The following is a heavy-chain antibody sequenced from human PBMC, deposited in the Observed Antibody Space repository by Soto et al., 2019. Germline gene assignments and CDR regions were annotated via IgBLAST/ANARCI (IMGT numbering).Heavy chain of an antibody. CDR1: GFTFSSYA. Sequence: PGGSLSPPYAAPGFTFSSYAMSWVRQAPGEGLEWVSAISGCGGSTYYADSVKGRFTISRDKSKNTLYLQMNSLRAEDTAVYYCAKVGALTAVAASDYWGQGTLVTVSS. CDR3: AKVGALTAVAASDY. V-gene: IGHV3-23*01. CDR2: ISGCGGST. J-gene: IGHJ4*02. D-gene: IGHD6-19*01.